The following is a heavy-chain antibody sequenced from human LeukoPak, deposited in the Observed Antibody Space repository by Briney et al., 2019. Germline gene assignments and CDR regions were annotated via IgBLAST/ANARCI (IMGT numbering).Heavy chain of an antibody. CDR1: GDSISSGGYY. D-gene: IGHD5-12*01. Sequence: PSQTLSLTCTVSGDSISSGGYYWSWIRQHPGKGLEWIGYIYHTGNAYYNPSLESRVTLSVDTSKNQFSLRLTSVTAADTAIYYCARVPLWWLTPFDFWGQGTLATVSS. CDR2: IYHTGNA. V-gene: IGHV4-31*03. CDR3: ARVPLWWLTPFDF. J-gene: IGHJ4*02.